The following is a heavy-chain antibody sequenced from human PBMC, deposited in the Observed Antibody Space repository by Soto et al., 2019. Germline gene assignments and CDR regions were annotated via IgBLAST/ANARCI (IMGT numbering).Heavy chain of an antibody. D-gene: IGHD2-8*01. J-gene: IGHJ5*02. CDR3: ARVSRGYYDP. CDR1: GGSFSDYF. V-gene: IGHV4-34*01. CDR2: INHSGTT. Sequence: SGSLSLTCAVYGGSFSDYFLSWVRQPPGKGLEWIGEINHSGTTYYNPSLESRVTMSVDRSTKQFSLQLTSVTAAATPVYYCARVSRGYYDPWGQGTVVTVS.